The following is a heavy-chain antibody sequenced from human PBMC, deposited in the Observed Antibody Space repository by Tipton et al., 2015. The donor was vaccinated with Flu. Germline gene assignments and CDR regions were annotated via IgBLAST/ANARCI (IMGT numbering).Heavy chain of an antibody. CDR1: GFSLGRYA. D-gene: IGHD3/OR15-3a*01. J-gene: IGHJ4*02. CDR2: IVGSGNT. V-gene: IGHV3-23*01. CDR3: AKEYILGDGFWDFDS. Sequence: SLRLSCVISGFSLGRYAMSWVRQAPGKGLEWVAGIVGSGNTDYADSVKGRFTIARDNSKNTVYLQMNSLRVEDTAVYYCAKEYILGDGFWDFDSWGQGTLVTVSS.